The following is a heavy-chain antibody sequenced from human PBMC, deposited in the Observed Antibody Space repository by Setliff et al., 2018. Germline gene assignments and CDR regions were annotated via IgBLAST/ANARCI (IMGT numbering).Heavy chain of an antibody. Sequence: ASVKVSCKASGGTFSSYAISWVRQAPGQGLEWMGGIIPIFGTADYAQKFQGRVTMTEDTSTDTAYMELSSLRSDDTAVFYCATSVSWIQLVLYPQGHPEPFDYWGQGTLVTVSS. CDR3: ATSVSWIQLVLYPQGHPEPFDY. CDR1: GGTFSSYA. D-gene: IGHD5-18*01. V-gene: IGHV1-69*06. CDR2: IIPIFGTA. J-gene: IGHJ4*02.